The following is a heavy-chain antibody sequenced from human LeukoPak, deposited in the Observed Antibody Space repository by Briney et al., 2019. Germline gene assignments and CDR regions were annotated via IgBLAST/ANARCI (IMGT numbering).Heavy chain of an antibody. CDR1: GLTFSSYA. Sequence: GGSLRLSCAASGLTFSSYAMSWVRQAPGKGLEWVSAISGSGGSTYYADSVKGRFTISRDNSKNTLYLQMNSLRAEDTAVYYCAKDRGYGYGYPYYFDYWGQGTLVTVSS. V-gene: IGHV3-23*01. CDR3: AKDRGYGYGYPYYFDY. CDR2: ISGSGGST. D-gene: IGHD5-18*01. J-gene: IGHJ4*02.